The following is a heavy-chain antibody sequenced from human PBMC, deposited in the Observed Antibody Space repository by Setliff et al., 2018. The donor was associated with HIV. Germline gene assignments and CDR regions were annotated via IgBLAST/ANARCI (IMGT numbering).Heavy chain of an antibody. V-gene: IGHV1-69*06. CDR1: GGTFSSYA. Sequence: SVKVSCKASGGTFSSYAISWVRQAPGQGLEWMGRIIPIFGPANYAQKFQGRVTITADKSTSTAYMELSSLRSEDTAVYYCARNPQPTGTPDYYYYYYMDVWGKGTTVTV. CDR3: ARNPQPTGTPDYYYYYYMDV. J-gene: IGHJ6*03. CDR2: IIPIFGPA. D-gene: IGHD1-1*01.